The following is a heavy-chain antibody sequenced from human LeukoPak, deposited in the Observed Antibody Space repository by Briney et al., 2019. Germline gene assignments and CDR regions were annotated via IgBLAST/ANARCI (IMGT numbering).Heavy chain of an antibody. CDR1: GFTFSSYA. CDR3: ARDGGDIVVVPAADYYYYGMTS. CDR2: ISYDGSNK. J-gene: IGHJ6*04. D-gene: IGHD2-2*01. Sequence: GRSLRLSCAASGFTFSSYAMHWVRQAPGKGLEWVAVISYDGSNKYYADSVKGRFTISRDNSKNTLYLQMNSLRAEDTAVYYCARDGGDIVVVPAADYYYYGMTSGAKGPRSPSPQ. V-gene: IGHV3-30*04.